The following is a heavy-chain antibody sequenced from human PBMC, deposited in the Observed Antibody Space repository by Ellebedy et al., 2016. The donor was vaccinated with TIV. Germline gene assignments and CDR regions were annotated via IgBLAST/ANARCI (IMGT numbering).Heavy chain of an antibody. V-gene: IGHV3-74*01. CDR2: IDSDGGTT. J-gene: IGHJ4*02. CDR1: GFSFSVYW. Sequence: PGGSLRLSCAASGFSFSVYWMHWVRQAPGKGLVWVSRIDSDGGTTTYADSVKGRFTTSRDNAENSLYLQMNSLRAEDTAVYYCARLGVIAAAGASDYWGQGTLVIVSS. D-gene: IGHD6-13*01. CDR3: ARLGVIAAAGASDY.